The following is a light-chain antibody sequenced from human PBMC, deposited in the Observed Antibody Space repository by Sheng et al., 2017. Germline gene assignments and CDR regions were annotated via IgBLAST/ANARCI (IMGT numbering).Light chain of an antibody. CDR2: DGS. Sequence: EIVLTQSPATLSVSQGERATLSCRASQSVSSNLAWYQQKPGQAPRLLIYDGSIRATGIPARFSGSGSGTEFTLTISSLQSEDFAVYYCQQDKNWPYTFGQGTKLEI. CDR1: QSVSSN. CDR3: QQDKNWPYT. V-gene: IGKV3-15*01. J-gene: IGKJ2*01.